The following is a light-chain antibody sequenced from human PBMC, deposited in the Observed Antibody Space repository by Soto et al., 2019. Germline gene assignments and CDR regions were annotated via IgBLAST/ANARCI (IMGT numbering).Light chain of an antibody. Sequence: DIQMTQSPSTLSASLGDRVTITCRASQSTSSWLAWYQQKPGKAPKLLIYKASSLESGLPSRFSGSGSGTEFTLTISSLQPDDFATYYCQQYNSYPLTFGGGTKVDIK. J-gene: IGKJ4*01. CDR3: QQYNSYPLT. CDR1: QSTSSW. CDR2: KAS. V-gene: IGKV1-5*03.